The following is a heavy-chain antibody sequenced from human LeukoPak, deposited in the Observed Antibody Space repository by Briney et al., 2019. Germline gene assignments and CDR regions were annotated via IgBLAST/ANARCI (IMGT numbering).Heavy chain of an antibody. J-gene: IGHJ5*02. CDR2: INPNSGGT. CDR3: ARGTLTLLEYNWFDP. Sequence: ASVKVSCKASGYTFTGYYMHWVRQAPGQGLEWMGWINPNSGGTNYAQKFQGWVTMTRDTSISTAYMELSRLRSDDTAVYYCARGTLTLLEYNWFDPWGQGTLVTVSS. CDR1: GYTFTGYY. D-gene: IGHD1-1*01. V-gene: IGHV1-2*04.